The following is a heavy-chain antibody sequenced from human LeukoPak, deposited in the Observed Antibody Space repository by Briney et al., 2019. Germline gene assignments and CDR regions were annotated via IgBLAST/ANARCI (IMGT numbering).Heavy chain of an antibody. Sequence: PGGSLRLSCAASGFTFSSYGMHWVRQAPGKGLEWVAFIRYDGSNKYYADSVKGRFTISRDNSKNTLYLQMNSLRAEDTAVYYCAKWLRYYDFWSGYDYWGQGTLVTVSS. CDR2: IRYDGSNK. CDR1: GFTFSSYG. V-gene: IGHV3-30*02. J-gene: IGHJ4*02. CDR3: AKWLRYYDFWSGYDY. D-gene: IGHD3-3*01.